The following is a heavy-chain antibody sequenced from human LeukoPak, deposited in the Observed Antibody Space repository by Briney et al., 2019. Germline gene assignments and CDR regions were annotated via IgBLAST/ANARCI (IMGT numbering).Heavy chain of an antibody. CDR2: INPNSGGT. D-gene: IGHD6-19*01. J-gene: IGHJ4*02. CDR1: GYTFTGYY. V-gene: IGHV1-2*02. Sequence: ASVKVSCKASGYTFTGYYMHWVRQAPGQGLEWMGWINPNSGGTNYAQKFQGRVTMTRDTSISTAYMELSRLRSDDTAVYYCARAKGPPYSSGWYPFDYWGQGTLVTVSS. CDR3: ARAKGPPYSSGWYPFDY.